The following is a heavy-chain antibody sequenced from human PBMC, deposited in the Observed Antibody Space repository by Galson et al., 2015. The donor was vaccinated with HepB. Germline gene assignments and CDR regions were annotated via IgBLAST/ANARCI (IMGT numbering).Heavy chain of an antibody. D-gene: IGHD3-22*01. Sequence: QSGAEVKKPGESLTISCTGSGYSLTSDWIGWVGQMPGEGLEWMGMIYPGDSDTRYTPSFQGQVTISADKSISTAYLQWSSLKASATAMYYCARQGAVYCYDSSGYYSWGPGTLVTVSS. CDR1: GYSLTSDW. V-gene: IGHV5-51*01. CDR3: ARQGAVYCYDSSGYYS. CDR2: IYPGDSDT. J-gene: IGHJ4*02.